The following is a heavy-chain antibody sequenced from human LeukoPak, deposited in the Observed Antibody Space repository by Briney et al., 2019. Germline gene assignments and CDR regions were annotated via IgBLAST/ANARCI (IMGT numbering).Heavy chain of an antibody. CDR1: GFPFIEYS. D-gene: IGHD1-7*01. J-gene: IGHJ4*02. V-gene: IGHV3-48*01. CDR2: IGIDSGNT. Sequence: GGSLRLSCTASGFPFIEYSMNWVRQAPGKGLEWISYIGIDSGNTKYADSVRGRFTISADKAKNSPYLQMNSLRVEDTAVYYCARDRNYAFDNWGQGTLVSVAS. CDR3: ARDRNYAFDN.